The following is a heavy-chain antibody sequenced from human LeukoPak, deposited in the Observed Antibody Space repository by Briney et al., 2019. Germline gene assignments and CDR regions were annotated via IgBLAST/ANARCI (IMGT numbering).Heavy chain of an antibody. CDR3: AREISSSSPFDY. CDR1: GYTFTSYD. D-gene: IGHD6-6*01. V-gene: IGHV1-8*01. Sequence: ASVKVSCEASGYTFTSYDINWVRQATGQGLEWMGWMNPNSGNTGYAQKFQGRVTMTRNTSISTAYMELSSLRSEDTAVYYCAREISSSSPFDYWGQGTLVTVSS. CDR2: MNPNSGNT. J-gene: IGHJ4*02.